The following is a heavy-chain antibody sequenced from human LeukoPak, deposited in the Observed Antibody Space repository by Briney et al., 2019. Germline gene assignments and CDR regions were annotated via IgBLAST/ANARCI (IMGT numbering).Heavy chain of an antibody. Sequence: GGSLRLSCAASGFTFDDYAMHWVRQAPGKGLEWVSLISWDGGSTYYADSVKGRFTISRDNSKNSLYLQMNSLRAEDTALYYCAKGTGDPGMGNYYYYYMDVWGKGTTVTVSS. CDR1: GFTFDDYA. V-gene: IGHV3-43D*03. J-gene: IGHJ6*03. CDR2: ISWDGGST. CDR3: AKGTGDPGMGNYYYYYMDV. D-gene: IGHD7-27*01.